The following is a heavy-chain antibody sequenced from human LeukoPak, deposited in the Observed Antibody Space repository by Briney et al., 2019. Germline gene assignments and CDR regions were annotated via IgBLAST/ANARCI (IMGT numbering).Heavy chain of an antibody. CDR1: GGSMSSSNYY. CDR2: IYYSGST. CDR3: ARISTIFGVVTKRDDY. V-gene: IGHV4-39*07. Sequence: PSETLSLTCTVSGGSMSSSNYYWGWIRQPPGKGLEWIGTIYYSGSTNYNPSLKSRVTISVDTSKNQFSLKLSSVTAADTAVYYCARISTIFGVVTKRDDYWGQGTLVTVSS. D-gene: IGHD3-3*01. J-gene: IGHJ4*02.